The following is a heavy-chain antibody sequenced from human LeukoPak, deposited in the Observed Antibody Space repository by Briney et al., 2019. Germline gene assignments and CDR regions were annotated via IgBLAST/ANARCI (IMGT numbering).Heavy chain of an antibody. D-gene: IGHD3-10*01. CDR2: ISSSSTYI. CDR1: GFTFSPYS. CDR3: ARDSLYYFNF. J-gene: IGHJ4*02. V-gene: IGHV3-21*01. Sequence: GGSLRLSCAASGFTFSPYSMNWVRQAPGKGLEWVSSISSSSTYIYYADSVKGRFTISRDNAKNSLYLQMNSLRAEDTAVYYCARDSLYYFNFWGQGTLVTVSS.